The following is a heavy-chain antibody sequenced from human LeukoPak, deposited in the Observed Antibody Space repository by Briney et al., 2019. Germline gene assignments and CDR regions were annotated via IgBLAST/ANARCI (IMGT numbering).Heavy chain of an antibody. CDR2: ISGNGGST. CDR1: GFTFSTYA. CDR3: ARDRAGFWSGYLDY. J-gene: IGHJ4*02. V-gene: IGHV3-64*01. Sequence: QPGGPLRLSCAASGFTFSTYALHWVRQAPGKGLEYVSAISGNGGSTYYAISVKGRFAISRDNSKNTVYLQMGSLRAEDMAVYYCARDRAGFWSGYLDYWGQGTLVTVSS. D-gene: IGHD3-3*01.